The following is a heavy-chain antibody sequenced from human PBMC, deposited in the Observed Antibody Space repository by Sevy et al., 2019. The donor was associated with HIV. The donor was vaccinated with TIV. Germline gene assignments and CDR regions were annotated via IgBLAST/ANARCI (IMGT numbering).Heavy chain of an antibody. Sequence: SDTLSLTCTVSDGSISSSSYYWGWIRQPPGKGLEWIGSVYYSGNTYYNPSLKSRVTISVDTSKNQFSLKLNSVTAAYTAVYYCAINPPSGWLNSFEVWGQGTLVTVSS. V-gene: IGHV4-39*01. CDR1: DGSISSSSYY. D-gene: IGHD6-19*01. CDR3: AINPPSGWLNSFEV. J-gene: IGHJ4*02. CDR2: VYYSGNT.